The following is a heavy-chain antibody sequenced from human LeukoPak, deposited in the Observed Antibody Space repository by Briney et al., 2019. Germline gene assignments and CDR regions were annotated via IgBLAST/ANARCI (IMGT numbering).Heavy chain of an antibody. J-gene: IGHJ4*02. Sequence: GGSLRLSCAASGFTFSSYGMHWVRQAPGKGLEWVAVIWYDGSNKYYADSVKGRFTISRDSSKNTLYLQMSSLRAEDTAVYYCARKYSSNWFFDYWGQGALVTVSS. D-gene: IGHD6-13*01. CDR3: ARKYSSNWFFDY. CDR1: GFTFSSYG. V-gene: IGHV3-33*01. CDR2: IWYDGSNK.